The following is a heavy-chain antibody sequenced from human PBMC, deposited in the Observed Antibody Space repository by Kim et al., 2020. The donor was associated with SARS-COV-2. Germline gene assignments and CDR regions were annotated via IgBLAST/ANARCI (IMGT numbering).Heavy chain of an antibody. J-gene: IGHJ4*02. D-gene: IGHD6-13*01. CDR3: ARIKDGGSSWHFFDY. V-gene: IGHV3-11*03. Sequence: ADPVKGRFTIPRDNAKNSLYLQMNSLRAEDTAIYYCARIKDGGSSWHFFDYWGQGALVIVSS.